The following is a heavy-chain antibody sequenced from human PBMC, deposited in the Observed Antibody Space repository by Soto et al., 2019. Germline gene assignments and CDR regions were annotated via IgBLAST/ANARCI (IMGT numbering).Heavy chain of an antibody. J-gene: IGHJ4*02. V-gene: IGHV1-18*01. D-gene: IGHD2-21*01. Sequence: QVQLVQSGAEVKKPGASVKLSCKASGYAFNSYGISWVRQAPGQGLEWMGWISGYNGDTNYAQTLQGRVTMSADTATNTAYMELRSLTSDDTAVYYCARDPICLPDPVLDSWGQGTLVTVSS. CDR2: ISGYNGDT. CDR3: ARDPICLPDPVLDS. CDR1: GYAFNSYG.